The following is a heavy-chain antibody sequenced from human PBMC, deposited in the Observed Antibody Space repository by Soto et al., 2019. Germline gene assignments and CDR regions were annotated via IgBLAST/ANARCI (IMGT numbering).Heavy chain of an antibody. CDR2: IIPIFGTA. CDR3: ERDPPYYGSGGRWFDP. CDR1: GGTFSSYA. Sequence: QVQLVQSGAEVKKPGSSVKVSCKASGGTFSSYAISWVRQAPGQGLEWMGGIIPIFGTANYAQKFQGRVTITADESTSTAYMELSSLRSEDTAVYYCERDPPYYGSGGRWFDPWGQGALVTVSS. V-gene: IGHV1-69*01. D-gene: IGHD3-10*01. J-gene: IGHJ5*02.